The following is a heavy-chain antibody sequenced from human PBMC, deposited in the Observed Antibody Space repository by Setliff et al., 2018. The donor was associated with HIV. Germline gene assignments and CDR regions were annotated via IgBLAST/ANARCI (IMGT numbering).Heavy chain of an antibody. Sequence: GGSLRLSCAASGFSVSSKYMSWVRQAPGKGLLWVSHINSDGSSTTYADSVKGRFTISRDNAKNTLYLQMNSLRAEDTAVYYCARVRAYYYDSRGYPDYWGQGTLVTVSS. CDR1: GFSVSSKY. CDR3: ARVRAYYYDSRGYPDY. CDR2: INSDGSST. V-gene: IGHV3-74*03. J-gene: IGHJ4*02. D-gene: IGHD3-22*01.